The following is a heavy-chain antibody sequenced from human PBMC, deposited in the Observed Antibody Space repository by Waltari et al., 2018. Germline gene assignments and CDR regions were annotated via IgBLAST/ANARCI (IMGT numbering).Heavy chain of an antibody. D-gene: IGHD6-19*01. V-gene: IGHV3-48*02. Sequence: EVQLVESGGGLVQPGGSLRLSCAAFGFTFRSSSMNWVRQAPGKGLEWVSYVDSIGTTIYYADSVKGRFTISRDKAKNSLYLQMDSLRDEDTAVYYCASRGELVAGWYHWGQGALVTVSS. CDR1: GFTFRSSS. J-gene: IGHJ5*02. CDR3: ASRGELVAGWYH. CDR2: VDSIGTTI.